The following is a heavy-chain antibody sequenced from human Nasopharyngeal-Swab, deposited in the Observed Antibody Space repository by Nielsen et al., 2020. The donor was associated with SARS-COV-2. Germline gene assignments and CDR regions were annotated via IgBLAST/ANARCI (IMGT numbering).Heavy chain of an antibody. D-gene: IGHD2-15*01. CDR2: MSPNSGNT. J-gene: IGHJ6*02. Sequence: ASVKVSCKASGYTFTSYDINWVRQATGQGLEWMGWMSPNSGNTGYAQKFQGRVTMTRNTSISTAYMELSSLRSEDTAVYYCASGVVVAATDYGMDVWGQGTTVTVPS. V-gene: IGHV1-8*01. CDR3: ASGVVVAATDYGMDV. CDR1: GYTFTSYD.